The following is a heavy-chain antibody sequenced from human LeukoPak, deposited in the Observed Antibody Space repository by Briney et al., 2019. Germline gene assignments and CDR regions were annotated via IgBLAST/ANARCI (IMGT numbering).Heavy chain of an antibody. CDR3: AREEGYSYDAFDI. D-gene: IGHD5-18*01. Sequence: PGGSLRLSCAASGFTFSDYYMSWIRQAPGEGLEWVSYISSSGSTIYYADSVKGRFTISRDNAKNSLYLQMNSLRAEDTAVYYCAREEGYSYDAFDIWGQGTMVTVSS. V-gene: IGHV3-11*01. CDR1: GFTFSDYY. J-gene: IGHJ3*02. CDR2: ISSSGSTI.